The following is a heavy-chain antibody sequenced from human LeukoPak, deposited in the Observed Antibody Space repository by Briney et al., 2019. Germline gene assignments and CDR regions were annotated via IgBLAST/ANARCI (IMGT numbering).Heavy chain of an antibody. V-gene: IGHV1-2*02. D-gene: IGHD3-22*01. J-gene: IGHJ4*02. CDR3: ARVKTMIIVVSLFDY. Sequence: GASVKVSCKASGYTFTGYYMHWVRQAPGQGLEWRGWINPNSGGTNYAQQFQGRLTMTRDTSISTAYMALSRLRSDDTAVYYCARVKTMIIVVSLFDYWCQGTLVTVAS. CDR2: INPNSGGT. CDR1: GYTFTGYY.